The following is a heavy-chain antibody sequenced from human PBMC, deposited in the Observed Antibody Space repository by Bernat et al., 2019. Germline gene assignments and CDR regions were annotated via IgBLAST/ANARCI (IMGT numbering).Heavy chain of an antibody. CDR2: IDNQGSI. J-gene: IGHJ4*02. V-gene: IGHV3-66*01. Sequence: EVQLVESGGNLVQPGGSLRLSCAVSGFTVSNNHLSWVRQAPGKGLDCISVIDNQGSIFYGDSVKGRFTISRDNAKNTLYLQMNSLRADDTAVYYCRGYGSASVWGQGTLVTVSS. CDR1: GFTVSNNH. D-gene: IGHD2-15*01. CDR3: RGYGSASV.